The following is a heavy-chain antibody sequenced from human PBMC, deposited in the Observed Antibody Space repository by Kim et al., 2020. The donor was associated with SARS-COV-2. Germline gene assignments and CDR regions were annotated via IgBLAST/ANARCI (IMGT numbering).Heavy chain of an antibody. CDR3: AKDQRQQLVLGPLDY. J-gene: IGHJ4*02. D-gene: IGHD6-13*01. CDR2: ISGSGGST. V-gene: IGHV3-23*01. Sequence: GGSLRLSCAASGFTFSSYAMSWVRQAPGKGLEWVSAISGSGGSTYYADSVKGRFTISRDNSKNTLYLQMNSLRAEDTAVYYCAKDQRQQLVLGPLDYWGQGTLVTVSS. CDR1: GFTFSSYA.